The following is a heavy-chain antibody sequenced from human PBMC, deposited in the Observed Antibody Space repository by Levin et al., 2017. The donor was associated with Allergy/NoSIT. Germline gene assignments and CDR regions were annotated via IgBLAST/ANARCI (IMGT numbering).Heavy chain of an antibody. CDR1: GFTFSNFA. Sequence: LSLTCAASGFTFSNFAMHWVRQAPGKGLEWVAVISYTGSNKYYVDSVRSRFTISRDNSRNTLYLQMNSLRAEDTAVYYCARVPSMGYFDYWGQGTLVTGSS. J-gene: IGHJ4*02. V-gene: IGHV3-30*04. CDR2: ISYTGSNK. D-gene: IGHD2-8*01. CDR3: ARVPSMGYFDY.